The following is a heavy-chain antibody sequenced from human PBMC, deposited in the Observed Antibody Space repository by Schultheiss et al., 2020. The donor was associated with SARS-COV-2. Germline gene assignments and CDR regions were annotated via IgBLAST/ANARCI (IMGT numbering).Heavy chain of an antibody. D-gene: IGHD4-23*01. Sequence: SQTLSLTCTVSGGSISSSSYYWGWIRQPPGKGLEWIGSIYYSGSTYYNPSLKSRVTISVDTSKNQFSLKLSSVTAADTAVYYCARGLGVVTPLLDYWGQGTLVTVSS. J-gene: IGHJ4*02. CDR2: IYYSGST. CDR1: GGSISSSSYY. V-gene: IGHV4-39*01. CDR3: ARGLGVVTPLLDY.